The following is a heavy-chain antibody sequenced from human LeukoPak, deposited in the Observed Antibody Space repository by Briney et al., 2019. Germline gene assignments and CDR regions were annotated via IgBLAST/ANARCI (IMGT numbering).Heavy chain of an antibody. CDR1: RGSISSYY. J-gene: IGHJ4*02. Sequence: SETLSLTCTVSRGSISSYYWSWIRQPPWKGLEWIGRIYTSGTTHYNPSLKSRVTMSVDTSKNQFSLNLSSVTAADTAVYYCARFSSIAAAFDYWGLGTLVTVSS. CDR2: IYTSGTT. D-gene: IGHD6-13*01. V-gene: IGHV4-4*07. CDR3: ARFSSIAAAFDY.